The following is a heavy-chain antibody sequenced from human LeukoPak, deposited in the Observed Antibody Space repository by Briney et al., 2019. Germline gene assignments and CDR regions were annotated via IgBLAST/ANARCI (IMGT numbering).Heavy chain of an antibody. CDR1: GFTFSSYA. J-gene: IGHJ4*02. V-gene: IGHV3-23*01. CDR3: ARDSSLLGDYSLY. D-gene: IGHD4-11*01. Sequence: GGSLRLSCAASGFTFSSYAMNWVRQAPGKGLEWVSSISGSGGSTQCADSVQGRFAISRDNAKNSLYLQMNSLRAEDTAVYYCARDSSLLGDYSLYWGQGTLVTVSS. CDR2: ISGSGGST.